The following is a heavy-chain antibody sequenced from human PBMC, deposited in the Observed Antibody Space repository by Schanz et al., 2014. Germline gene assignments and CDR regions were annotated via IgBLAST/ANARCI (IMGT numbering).Heavy chain of an antibody. CDR2: INPNSGGT. CDR1: GYTFTDYY. CDR3: ARDPYGKNSGDFDY. Sequence: QVQLVQSGAEVKKLGASVKVSCKASGYTFTDYYMHWVRQAPGQGLEWMGRINPNSGGTNYAQKFQGRVTMTRDTSISTAYMELSGLTSDDTAVYFCARDPYGKNSGDFDYWGQGTLVTVSS. D-gene: IGHD4-17*01. V-gene: IGHV1-2*06. J-gene: IGHJ4*02.